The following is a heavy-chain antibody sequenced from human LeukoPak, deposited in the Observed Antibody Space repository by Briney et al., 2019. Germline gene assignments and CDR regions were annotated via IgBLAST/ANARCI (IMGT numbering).Heavy chain of an antibody. CDR1: GFTFSSYW. V-gene: IGHV3-7*01. Sequence: GGSLRLSCAASGFTFSSYWMTWVRQAPGKGLEWVANIKEDGSREYYVDSVKGRFTISRDNAKNSLYLQMDSLTAEDTAVYYCARDSPGYGAYVSWGQGTLVSVSS. CDR2: IKEDGSRE. J-gene: IGHJ1*01. D-gene: IGHD5-12*01. CDR3: ARDSPGYGAYVS.